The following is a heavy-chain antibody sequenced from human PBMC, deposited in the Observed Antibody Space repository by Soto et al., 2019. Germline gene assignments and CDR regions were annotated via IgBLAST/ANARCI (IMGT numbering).Heavy chain of an antibody. CDR3: AGTTPGPNTLRARDFFDY. D-gene: IGHD1-1*01. Sequence: SETLSLTCSVSGGSVSDKTYYWSWIRQPPGKRLEWIGYVYYSGTTNYNPSLKSRVTISVDVSKDRFSLRLSSVTTADTALYYCAGTTPGPNTLRARDFFDYLGRGTLVTFS. CDR1: GGSVSDKTYY. CDR2: VYYSGTT. J-gene: IGHJ4*02. V-gene: IGHV4-61*01.